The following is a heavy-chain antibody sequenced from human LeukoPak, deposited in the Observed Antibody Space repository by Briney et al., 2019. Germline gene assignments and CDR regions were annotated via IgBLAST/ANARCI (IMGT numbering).Heavy chain of an antibody. D-gene: IGHD4-17*01. J-gene: IGHJ6*02. Sequence: ASVKVSCKASGYTFTSYDINWVRQATGQGLEWMGWMNPNSGNTGYAQKFQGRVTMTRNTSISTAYMELSSLRSEDTAVYYCASYSSGDYYYYYGMDVWGQGTTVTVSS. CDR1: GYTFTSYD. CDR3: ASYSSGDYYYYYGMDV. CDR2: MNPNSGNT. V-gene: IGHV1-8*01.